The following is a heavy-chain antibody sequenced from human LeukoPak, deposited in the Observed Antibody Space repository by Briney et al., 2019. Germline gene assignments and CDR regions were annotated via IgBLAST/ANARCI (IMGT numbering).Heavy chain of an antibody. CDR3: ARVFQVYYMVV. V-gene: IGHV4-59*01. CDR2: IYYSGST. Sequence: SETLSLTCTVSGGSISSYYWSWIRQPPGEGLEWIGYIYYSGSTNYNPSLKSRVTISVDTSKNQFSLKLSSVTAADTAVYYCARVFQVYYMVVWGKGTTVTVSS. D-gene: IGHD2/OR15-2a*01. J-gene: IGHJ6*03. CDR1: GGSISSYY.